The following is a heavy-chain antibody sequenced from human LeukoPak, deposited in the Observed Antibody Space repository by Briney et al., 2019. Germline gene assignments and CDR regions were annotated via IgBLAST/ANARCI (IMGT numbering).Heavy chain of an antibody. V-gene: IGHV1-18*01. D-gene: IGHD1-14*01. CDR1: GYTFTSYG. CDR3: ARDGDTGF. J-gene: IGHJ4*02. Sequence: ASVKVSCKASGYTFTSYGIRWVRQAPGQGLEWMGWISAYNGNTNYAQKLQGRVTMTRDTSISTSYMDLSRLRSDDTAVYYCARDGDTGFWGQGTLVTVSS. CDR2: ISAYNGNT.